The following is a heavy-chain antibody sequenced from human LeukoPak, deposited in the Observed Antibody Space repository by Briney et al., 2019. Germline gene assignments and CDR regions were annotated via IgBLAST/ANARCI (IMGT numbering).Heavy chain of an antibody. CDR1: GGSITGYY. CDR2: IHYTGAT. J-gene: IGHJ4*02. Sequence: SETLSLTCAVYGGSITGYYWSWLRQTPGRGLEWVGEIHYTGATSYNPSLKSKATISTDTSKNQFSLRLSSVTAADTAVYYCARGNILTGYCFDFWGQGALVTVSS. CDR3: ARGNILTGYCFDF. V-gene: IGHV4-34*01. D-gene: IGHD3-9*01.